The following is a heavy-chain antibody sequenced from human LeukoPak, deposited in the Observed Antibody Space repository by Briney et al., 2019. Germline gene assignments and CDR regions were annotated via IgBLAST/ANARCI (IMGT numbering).Heavy chain of an antibody. Sequence: GGSLRLSCAASGFTFSNYVMSWVRQAPGKGLEWVSGISGSGGRTYDADSVKGRFTISRDNSKNTLYLQTNSLRAEDTAVYYCARDGLWFGELFSYYDYWGQGTLVTVSS. J-gene: IGHJ4*02. CDR2: ISGSGGRT. CDR1: GFTFSNYV. D-gene: IGHD3-10*01. V-gene: IGHV3-23*01. CDR3: ARDGLWFGELFSYYDY.